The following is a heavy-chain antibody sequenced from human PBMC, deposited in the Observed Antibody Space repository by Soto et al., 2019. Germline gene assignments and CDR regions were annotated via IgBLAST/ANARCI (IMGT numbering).Heavy chain of an antibody. CDR1: GGTCSSYA. J-gene: IGHJ6*02. D-gene: IGHD6-13*01. V-gene: IGHV1-69*13. CDR2: MIPTFGTA. CDR3: ARDQVAAAGKLRETDYYYYYGMDV. Sequence: SVKVFCRASGGTCSSYAISWGGQAPGEGVEWMGGMIPTFGTANYSRKFQGRVKITADQSTSTAYMELSSMRSEDTAVYYCARDQVAAAGKLRETDYYYYYGMDVWGQGTTVTVSS.